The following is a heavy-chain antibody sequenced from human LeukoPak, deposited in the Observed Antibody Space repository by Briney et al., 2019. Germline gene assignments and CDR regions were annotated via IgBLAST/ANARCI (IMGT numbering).Heavy chain of an antibody. CDR2: ISWNSGGI. CDR1: GFTFDDYA. J-gene: IGHJ5*02. V-gene: IGHV3-9*01. Sequence: GGSLRLSCAASGFTFDDYAMHWVRQAPGKGLEWVSGISWNSGGIGYADSVKGRFTISRDNAKNSLYLQMNSLRAEDTALYYCAKGVRSNWFDPWGQGTLVTVSS. CDR3: AKGVRSNWFDP.